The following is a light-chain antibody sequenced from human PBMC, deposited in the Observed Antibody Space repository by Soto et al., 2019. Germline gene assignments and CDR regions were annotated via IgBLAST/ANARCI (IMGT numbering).Light chain of an antibody. CDR1: RGIGSN. CDR2: DTS. Sequence: EVVMTQSPATLSLSPGERATLSCRASRGIGSNLAWYQQKPGQTPRLLIYDTSTRATGVPARFIGSASGTEFTLTITSLQSEDFAIYYCQHYVTWPLTFGAGTMVENK. CDR3: QHYVTWPLT. V-gene: IGKV3-15*01. J-gene: IGKJ4*01.